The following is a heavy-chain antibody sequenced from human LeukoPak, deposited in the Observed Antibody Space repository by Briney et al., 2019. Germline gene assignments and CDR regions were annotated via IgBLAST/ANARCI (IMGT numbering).Heavy chain of an antibody. Sequence: TSETLSLTCNVSGGAISNYYWSWIRQPPGKGLEWIGYINYSGSAFYNPSVRSRVTISVDTSKNQFSLKLNSVTAADTAVYYCARAYYGDFFGYWGQGTLVTVSS. D-gene: IGHD4-17*01. V-gene: IGHV4-59*08. CDR2: INYSGSA. CDR1: GGAISNYY. J-gene: IGHJ4*02. CDR3: ARAYYGDFFGY.